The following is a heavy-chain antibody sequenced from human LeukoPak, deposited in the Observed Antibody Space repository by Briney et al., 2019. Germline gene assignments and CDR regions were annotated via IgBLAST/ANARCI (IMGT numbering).Heavy chain of an antibody. CDR3: ARGGGNGGGWVGHFYYMDV. D-gene: IGHD4-23*01. CDR2: IYYSGST. CDR1: GGSISSRSYY. J-gene: IGHJ6*03. Sequence: SETLSLTCTVSGGSISSRSYYWGWIRQPPGKGLEWIGIIYYSGSTYSNPSLRSRVTISVDTSKNQFSLKLNSVTAADTAVYYCARGGGNGGGWVGHFYYMDVWGKGTTVTVSS. V-gene: IGHV4-39*01.